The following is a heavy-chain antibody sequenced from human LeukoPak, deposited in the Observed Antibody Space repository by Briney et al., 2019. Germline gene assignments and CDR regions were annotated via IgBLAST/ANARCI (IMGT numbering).Heavy chain of an antibody. CDR1: GGSISSYY. V-gene: IGHV4-59*01. D-gene: IGHD5-12*01. J-gene: IGHJ4*02. CDR3: ARVGYSGYAYFDY. Sequence: SETLSLTCTVSGGSISSYYWSWIRQPPGKGLEWIGYIYYSGSTNYNPSLKSRVTISVDTSKNQFSLKLSSVTASDTAVYYCARVGYSGYAYFDYWGQGTLVTVSS. CDR2: IYYSGST.